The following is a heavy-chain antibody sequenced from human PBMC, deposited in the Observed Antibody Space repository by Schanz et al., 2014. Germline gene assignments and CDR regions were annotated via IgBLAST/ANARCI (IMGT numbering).Heavy chain of an antibody. CDR1: GFTFSSYT. J-gene: IGHJ4*02. D-gene: IGHD3-16*01. Sequence: EVQLVESGGGLVKPGDSLRLSCAASGFTFSSYTMKWVRQAPGKGLEWVSSISSTSTYLYYADSVKGRFTISRDSARNSLYLQTTSQRAEDTAVYYCARGTPFLCDYWGQGTLVTVSS. CDR2: ISSTSTYL. V-gene: IGHV3-21*01. CDR3: ARGTPFLCDY.